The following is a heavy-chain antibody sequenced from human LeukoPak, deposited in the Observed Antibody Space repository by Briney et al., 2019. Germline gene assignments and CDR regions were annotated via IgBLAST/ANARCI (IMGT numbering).Heavy chain of an antibody. V-gene: IGHV3-7*01. J-gene: IGHJ4*02. CDR3: ARVGSGYYYYFDY. D-gene: IGHD3-22*01. Sequence: GGSLRLSCAASGFTFSSYWMSWVRQAPGKGLEWVANIKQDRSEKYYVDSVKGRFTISRDNAKNSLYLQMNSLRAEDTAVYYCARVGSGYYYYFDYWGQGTLVTVSS. CDR2: IKQDRSEK. CDR1: GFTFSSYW.